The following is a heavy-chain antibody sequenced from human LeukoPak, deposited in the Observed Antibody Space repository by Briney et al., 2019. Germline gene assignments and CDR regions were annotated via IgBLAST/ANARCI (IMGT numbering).Heavy chain of an antibody. CDR2: IFGSGTGT. J-gene: IGHJ4*02. D-gene: IGHD6-6*01. V-gene: IGHV3-23*01. CDR3: ARVRSDYSSSSPPDY. Sequence: GGSLRLSCAASGFTFSSYAMSWVRQAPGKGLEWVSSIFGSGTGTHYADSVRGRFIISRDNAKNTLYLQMNSLRPEDTAIYYCARVRSDYSSSSPPDYWGQGTPVTVSS. CDR1: GFTFSSYA.